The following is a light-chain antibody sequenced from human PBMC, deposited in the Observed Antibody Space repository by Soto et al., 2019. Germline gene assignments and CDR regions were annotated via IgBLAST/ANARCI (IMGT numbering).Light chain of an antibody. V-gene: IGLV1-44*01. CDR3: AAWDDSLNGVV. CDR1: SSNIGSNS. CDR2: TNS. J-gene: IGLJ2*01. Sequence: QSVLTQSPSASGTPGQRVTMSCSGSSSNIGSNSVNWYQQLPGTAPKLLIYTNSQRPSGVPDRFSGSKSGTSASLAIYGLQSEDEADYYCAAWDDSLNGVVFGGGTQLTVL.